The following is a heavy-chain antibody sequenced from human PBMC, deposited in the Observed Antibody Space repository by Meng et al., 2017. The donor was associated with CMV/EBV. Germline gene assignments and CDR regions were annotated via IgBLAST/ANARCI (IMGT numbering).Heavy chain of an antibody. J-gene: IGHJ4*02. CDR1: GFTFNTYE. V-gene: IGHV3-48*03. CDR2: ISSNGNTI. Sequence: GESLKISCTASGFTFNTYEMNWVRQAPGKGLEWVSYISSNGNTIFYADFVKGRFTVSRDNPKNSLYLQMNSLRAEDTAVYYCARTWGGYADWGQGTLVTVSS. D-gene: IGHD3-3*01. CDR3: ARTWGGYAD.